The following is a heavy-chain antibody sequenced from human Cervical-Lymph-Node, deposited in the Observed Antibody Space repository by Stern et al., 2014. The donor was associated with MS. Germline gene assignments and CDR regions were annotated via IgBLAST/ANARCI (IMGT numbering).Heavy chain of an antibody. D-gene: IGHD6-13*01. CDR1: GFTFSGYA. CDR3: ARIPGYSSTSDY. Sequence: VQLVESGGNVVQPGRSLRLSCEASGFTFSGYAVNLVRQSPDKGLEWVALLSRDGRSTFYADSVKGRFTTSRGYSDNTVFLQMNSLRAEDTAVYYCARIPGYSSTSDYWGQGTLVTVSS. CDR2: LSRDGRST. J-gene: IGHJ4*02. V-gene: IGHV3-30*04.